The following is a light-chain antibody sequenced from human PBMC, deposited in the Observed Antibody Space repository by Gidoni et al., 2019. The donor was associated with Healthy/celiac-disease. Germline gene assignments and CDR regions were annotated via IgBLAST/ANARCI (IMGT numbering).Light chain of an antibody. V-gene: IGKV3-20*01. J-gene: IGKJ2*01. CDR2: GAS. Sequence: EIVLTQSSGTLSLSPGERATLSCRASQSVSSSYLARYQQKPGQAPRLLIYGASSRATGIPDRFSGSGSGTDFTLTISRLEPEDFAMYYCQQYGSSPRLFGQGTKLEIK. CDR1: QSVSSSY. CDR3: QQYGSSPRL.